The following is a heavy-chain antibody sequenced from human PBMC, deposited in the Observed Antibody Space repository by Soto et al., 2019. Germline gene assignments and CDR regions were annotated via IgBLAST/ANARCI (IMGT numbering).Heavy chain of an antibody. CDR1: GGTFGRFS. J-gene: IGHJ4*02. Sequence: SVKVSCKASGGTFGRFSVSCVRQAPGQGLEWIGGVIPLYNTSNYSLKFQGRVAISADESTSTVFMELRNLRSEDTALYYCARGDEMTAVTIFEYWGQGTLVTVSS. CDR3: ARGDEMTAVTIFEY. CDR2: VIPLYNTS. D-gene: IGHD4-17*01. V-gene: IGHV1-69*13.